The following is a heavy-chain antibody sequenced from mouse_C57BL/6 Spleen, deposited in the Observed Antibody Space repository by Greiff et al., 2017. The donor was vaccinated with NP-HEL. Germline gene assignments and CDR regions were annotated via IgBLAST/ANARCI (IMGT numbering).Heavy chain of an antibody. D-gene: IGHD1-1*01. Sequence: VKLMESGPGLVAPSQSLSITCTVSGFSLTSYAISWVRQPPGKGLEWLGVIWTGGGTNYNSALKSRLSISKDNSKSQVFLKMNSLQTDDTARYYCARNYYGGDYYAMDYWGQGTSVTVSS. CDR2: IWTGGGT. CDR1: GFSLTSYA. CDR3: ARNYYGGDYYAMDY. V-gene: IGHV2-9-1*01. J-gene: IGHJ4*01.